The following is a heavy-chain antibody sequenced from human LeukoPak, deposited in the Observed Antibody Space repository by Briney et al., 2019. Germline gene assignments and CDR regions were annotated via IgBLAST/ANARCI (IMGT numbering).Heavy chain of an antibody. J-gene: IGHJ4*02. V-gene: IGHV4-59*12. D-gene: IGHD1-26*01. Sequence: PSETPSLTCTVSGGSISSYYWGWIRQPPGKGLEWIGDMYYTGSTNYNPSLKSRATISVDTSKNQFSLKLSSVTAADTAVYYCAREIALYSGYGGYFDYWGQGTLVTVSS. CDR1: GGSISSYY. CDR3: AREIALYSGYGGYFDY. CDR2: MYYTGST.